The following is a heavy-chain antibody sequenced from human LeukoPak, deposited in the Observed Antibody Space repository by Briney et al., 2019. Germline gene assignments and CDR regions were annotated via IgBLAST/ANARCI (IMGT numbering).Heavy chain of an antibody. J-gene: IGHJ5*02. CDR2: ISGTGGST. CDR3: AKDYEPLVGVHRWGGWFDP. Sequence: GGSLRLSCAASGFTSSTYAMTWVRQAPGKGLEWVSLISGTGGSTYYADSVKGRFTISRDNSKNTLYLQMNSLRAEDTAVYYCAKDYEPLVGVHRWGGWFDPWGQGTLVTVSS. D-gene: IGHD1-26*01. CDR1: GFTSSTYA. V-gene: IGHV3-23*01.